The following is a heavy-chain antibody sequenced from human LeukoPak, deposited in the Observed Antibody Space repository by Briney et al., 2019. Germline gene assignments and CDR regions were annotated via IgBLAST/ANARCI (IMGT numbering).Heavy chain of an antibody. J-gene: IGHJ4*02. Sequence: PGGSLRLSCAASGFTFSSYAMSWVRQAPGKGLEWVSAISGSGGSTYYADSVKGRFTISRDNSKNTLYLQMNSLRAEDTAVYYCAKSLGGVVGATGDYWGQGTLVTVSS. CDR2: ISGSGGST. V-gene: IGHV3-23*01. CDR1: GFTFSSYA. D-gene: IGHD1-26*01. CDR3: AKSLGGVVGATGDY.